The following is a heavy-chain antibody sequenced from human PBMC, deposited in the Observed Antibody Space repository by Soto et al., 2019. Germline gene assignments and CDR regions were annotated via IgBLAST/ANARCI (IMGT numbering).Heavy chain of an antibody. CDR1: GFTFSSYG. Sequence: GGSLRLSCAASGFTFSSYGMHWVRQAPGKGLEWVAVISYDGSNKYYADSVKGRFTISRDNSKNTLYLQMNSLRAEDTAVYYCAKDTVPGGFGELFPSPYYYYGMDVWGQGTTVTVSS. D-gene: IGHD3-10*01. V-gene: IGHV3-30*18. CDR3: AKDTVPGGFGELFPSPYYYYGMDV. J-gene: IGHJ6*02. CDR2: ISYDGSNK.